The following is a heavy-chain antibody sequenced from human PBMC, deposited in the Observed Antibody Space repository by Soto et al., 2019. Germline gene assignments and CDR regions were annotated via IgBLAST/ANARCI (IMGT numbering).Heavy chain of an antibody. V-gene: IGHV4-59*01. Sequence: KPSETLSLTCTVSGGSISSYYWSWIRQPPGKGLEWIGYIYYSGSTNYNPSLKSRVTISVDTSKNQFSLKLSSVTAADTAVYYCARDYREIPHYDSSGYFDYWGQGTLVTVSS. CDR1: GGSISSYY. CDR3: ARDYREIPHYDSSGYFDY. D-gene: IGHD3-22*01. J-gene: IGHJ4*02. CDR2: IYYSGST.